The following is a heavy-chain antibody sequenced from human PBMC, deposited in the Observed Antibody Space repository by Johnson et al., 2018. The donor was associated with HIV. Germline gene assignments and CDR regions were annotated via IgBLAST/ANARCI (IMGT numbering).Heavy chain of an antibody. CDR2: IYSGGST. CDR3: ARSRQVGTPDAFDI. CDR1: GFTVISNY. D-gene: IGHD1-14*01. J-gene: IGHJ3*02. Sequence: VQLVESGGGLVQPGGSLRLSCPASGFTVISNYMSWVRQAPGKGLEWVSFIYSGGSTYSADSVKARFIISRDNSKHTLYLQMNSLRADDTAVYYCARSRQVGTPDAFDIWGQGTMVTVSS. V-gene: IGHV3-66*01.